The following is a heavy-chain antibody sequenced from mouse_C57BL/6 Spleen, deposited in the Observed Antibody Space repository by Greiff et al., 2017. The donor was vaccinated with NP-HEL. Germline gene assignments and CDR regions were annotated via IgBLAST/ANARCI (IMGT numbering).Heavy chain of an antibody. CDR1: GYTFTSYW. D-gene: IGHD3-3*01. CDR2: IDPSDSYT. J-gene: IGHJ1*03. Sequence: VQLQQPGAELVMPGASVKLSCKASGYTFTSYWMHWVKQRPGQGLEWIGEIDPSDSYTNYNQKFKGKSTLTVDKSSSTAYMQLSSLTSEDSAVYYCARREGRWYFDVWGTGTTVTVSS. CDR3: ARREGRWYFDV. V-gene: IGHV1-69*01.